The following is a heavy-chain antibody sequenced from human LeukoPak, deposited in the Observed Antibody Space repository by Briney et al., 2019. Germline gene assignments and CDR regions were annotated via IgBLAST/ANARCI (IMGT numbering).Heavy chain of an antibody. V-gene: IGHV3-7*01. J-gene: IGHJ6*02. CDR3: ASRITIFGVVRDYYGMDV. CDR1: GFTFSSYW. CDR2: IKQDGSEK. Sequence: GGSLRLSCAASGFTFSSYWMSWVRQAPEKGLEWVANIKQDGSEKYYVDSVEGRFTISRDNAKNSLYLQMNSLRAEDTAVYYCASRITIFGVVRDYYGMDVWGQGTTVTVSS. D-gene: IGHD3-3*01.